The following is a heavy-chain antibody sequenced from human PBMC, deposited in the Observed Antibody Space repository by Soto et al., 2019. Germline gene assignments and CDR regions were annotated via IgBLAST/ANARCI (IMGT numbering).Heavy chain of an antibody. Sequence: SETLSLTCTVSGGSVNSGSYYWSWIRQPPGKGLEWIGYIYYSGSTNYNPSLKSRVTISVDTSKNQFSLKLSSVTAADTAVYYCARGGSSLWNAFDIWGQGTMVTVSS. V-gene: IGHV4-61*01. D-gene: IGHD1-1*01. J-gene: IGHJ3*02. CDR1: GGSVNSGSYY. CDR3: ARGGSSLWNAFDI. CDR2: IYYSGST.